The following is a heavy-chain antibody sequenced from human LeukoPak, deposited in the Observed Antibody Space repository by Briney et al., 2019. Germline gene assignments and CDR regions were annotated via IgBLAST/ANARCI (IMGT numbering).Heavy chain of an antibody. J-gene: IGHJ5*02. CDR2: IWYDGSNK. CDR1: GFTFSSYG. Sequence: RSGGSLRLSCAASGFTFSSYGMHWVRQAPGKGLEWVAVIWYDGSNKYYADSVKGRFTISRDNSKSTLYLQMNSLRAEDTAVYYCARNGGVDTAMVNNWFDPWGQGTLVTVSS. V-gene: IGHV3-33*01. CDR3: ARNGGVDTAMVNNWFDP. D-gene: IGHD5-18*01.